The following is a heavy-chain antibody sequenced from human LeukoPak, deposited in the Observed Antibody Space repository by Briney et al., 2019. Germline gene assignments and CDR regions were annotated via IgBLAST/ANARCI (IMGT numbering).Heavy chain of an antibody. CDR2: IYYSGSTYYSGST. CDR1: GGSISSSDYY. CDR3: ASRPYGSGRIRFDP. Sequence: SETLSLTCTVSGGSISSSDYYWGWIRQPPGKGLEWIGSIYYSGSTYYSGSTYYNPSLKSRVTISVDTSKNQFSLKLNSVTAADTAVYYCASRPYGSGRIRFDPWGQGTLVTVSS. D-gene: IGHD3-10*01. V-gene: IGHV4-39*01. J-gene: IGHJ5*02.